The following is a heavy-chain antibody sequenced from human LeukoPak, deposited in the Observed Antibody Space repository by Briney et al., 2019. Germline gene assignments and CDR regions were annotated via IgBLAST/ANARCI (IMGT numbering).Heavy chain of an antibody. J-gene: IGHJ3*02. CDR3: AKVLEAATNDAFDI. D-gene: IGHD2-15*01. CDR2: IWYDGSNK. Sequence: GGSLRLSCAASGFTFSSYGMHWVRQAPGKGLEWVAVIWYDGSNKYYADSVKGRFTISRDNSKNTLYLQMNSLRAEDTAVYYCAKVLEAATNDAFDIWGQGTMVTVCS. V-gene: IGHV3-33*06. CDR1: GFTFSSYG.